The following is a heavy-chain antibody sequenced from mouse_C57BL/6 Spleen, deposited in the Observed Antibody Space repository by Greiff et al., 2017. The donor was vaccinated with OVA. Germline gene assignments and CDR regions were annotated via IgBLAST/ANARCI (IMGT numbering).Heavy chain of an antibody. Sequence: VQLQQSGAELVKPGASVKMSCKASGYTFTSYSIEWLKQKHGQSLEWIGNFHPYNDDTNYNKKFKNKATLTVDKSSITVYLKLSRLTSDDSAVYYCARGRDVYLEGYFDVWGTGTTLTVSS. CDR1: GYTFTSYS. CDR3: ARGRDVYLEGYFDV. CDR2: FHPYNDDT. D-gene: IGHD2-3*01. V-gene: IGHV1-47*01. J-gene: IGHJ2*01.